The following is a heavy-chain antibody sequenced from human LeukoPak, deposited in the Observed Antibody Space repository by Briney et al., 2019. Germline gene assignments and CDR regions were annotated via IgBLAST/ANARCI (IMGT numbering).Heavy chain of an antibody. V-gene: IGHV3-23*01. J-gene: IGHJ4*02. CDR3: AKGGGGYLDY. CDR1: GFTFSRYD. D-gene: IGHD3-10*01. Sequence: GGSLRLSCAASGFTFSRYDMSCVPQARGEGVEGVSSDSGSGSHTYYTDSAKGRFTTSRDKSKNTLYLQMNCRRGQDTALYYCAKGGGGYLDYWGQGSLVTVSS. CDR2: DSGSGSHT.